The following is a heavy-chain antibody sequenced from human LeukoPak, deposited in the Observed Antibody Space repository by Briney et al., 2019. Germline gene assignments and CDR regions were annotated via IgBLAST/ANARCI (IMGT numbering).Heavy chain of an antibody. CDR1: GGTFSSYA. CDR2: IIPIFGTA. D-gene: IGHD2-15*01. CDR3: ASRRLDRGVVVNLFDY. Sequence: GASVKVSCKASGGTFSSYAISWVRQAPGQGPEWMGGIIPIFGTANYAQKFQGRVTITADESTSTAYMELSSLRSEDTAVYYCASRRLDRGVVVNLFDYWGQGTLVTVSS. V-gene: IGHV1-69*13. J-gene: IGHJ4*02.